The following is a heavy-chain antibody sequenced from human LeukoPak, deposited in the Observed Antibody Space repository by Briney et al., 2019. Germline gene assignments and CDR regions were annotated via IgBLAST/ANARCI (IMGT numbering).Heavy chain of an antibody. D-gene: IGHD3-22*01. CDR2: INHSGST. Sequence: SGTLSLTCAVSGGSISSNNWWGWIRQPPGKGLEWIGEINHSGSTNYNPSLKSRVTISVDTSKNQFSLKLSSVTAADTAVYYCARSHYYDSSGSQNNWFDPWGQGTLVTVSS. CDR1: GGSISSNNW. V-gene: IGHV4-4*02. J-gene: IGHJ5*02. CDR3: ARSHYYDSSGSQNNWFDP.